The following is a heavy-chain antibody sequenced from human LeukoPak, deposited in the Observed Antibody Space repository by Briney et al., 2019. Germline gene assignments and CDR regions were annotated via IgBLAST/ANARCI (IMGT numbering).Heavy chain of an antibody. D-gene: IGHD2-2*01. Sequence: PSETLSLTCTVSGGSISSYYWSWIRQPAGKGLEWIGRIYTSGSTNYNPSLKSRVTMSVDTSKNQSSLKLSSVTAADTAVYYCAREYCSSTSCYFDYWGQGTLVTVSS. J-gene: IGHJ4*02. V-gene: IGHV4-4*07. CDR1: GGSISSYY. CDR3: AREYCSSTSCYFDY. CDR2: IYTSGST.